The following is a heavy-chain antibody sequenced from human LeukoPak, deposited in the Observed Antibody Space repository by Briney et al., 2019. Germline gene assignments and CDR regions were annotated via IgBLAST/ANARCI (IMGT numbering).Heavy chain of an antibody. CDR1: GGTFSSYA. CDR3: ARARNIVVVVAASWFDP. V-gene: IGHV1-69*01. J-gene: IGHJ5*02. Sequence: SVKVSCKASGGTFSSYAFSWVRQAPGQGLEWMGGIIPIFGTANYAQKFQGRVTITADESTSTAYMEVSSLRSEDTAVYYCARARNIVVVVAASWFDPWGQGTLVTVSS. D-gene: IGHD2-15*01. CDR2: IIPIFGTA.